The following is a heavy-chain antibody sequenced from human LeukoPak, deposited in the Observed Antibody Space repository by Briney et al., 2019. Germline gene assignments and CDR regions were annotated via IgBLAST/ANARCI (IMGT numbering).Heavy chain of an antibody. J-gene: IGHJ4*02. Sequence: SETLPLTCTVSGGSISSSSYYWGWIRQPPGKGLEWIGGIYYSGTTYYNPSLKSRVTISVDTSKNQFSLKSSSVTAADTAVYYCAREFATSGPGPDWGQGTLVTVSS. CDR3: AREFATSGPGPD. V-gene: IGHV4-39*07. D-gene: IGHD3-10*01. CDR1: GGSISSSSYY. CDR2: IYYSGTT.